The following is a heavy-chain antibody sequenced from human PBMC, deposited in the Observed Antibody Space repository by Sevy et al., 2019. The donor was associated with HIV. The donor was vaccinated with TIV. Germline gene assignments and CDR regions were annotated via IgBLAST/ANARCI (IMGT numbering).Heavy chain of an antibody. V-gene: IGHV3-23*01. D-gene: IGHD2-2*01. J-gene: IGHJ4*02. CDR2: ISGSGGST. CDR3: AKGALKAPAAISILFDY. CDR1: GFTFSSYA. Sequence: GGSLRLSCAASGFTFSSYAMSWVRRAPGKGLEWVSAISGSGGSTYYADSVKGRFTISRDNSKNTLYLQMNSLRAEDTAVYYCAKGALKAPAAISILFDYWGQGTLVTVSS.